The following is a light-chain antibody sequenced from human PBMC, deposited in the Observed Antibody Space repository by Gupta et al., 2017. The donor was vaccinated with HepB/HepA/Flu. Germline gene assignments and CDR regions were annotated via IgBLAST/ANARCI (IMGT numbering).Light chain of an antibody. V-gene: IGKV3-20*01. CDR3: HQYVTSPRT. CDR1: QSLHNLY. Sequence: IVLTQSPGTLSLSPGERATLSCRASQSLHNLYLAWYQQKPGQAPRLLIYGASSRANDIPDRFSGSGSGTGFTLTISRLGPEDFAVYYCHQYVTSPRTFGQGTKVEIK. J-gene: IGKJ1*01. CDR2: GAS.